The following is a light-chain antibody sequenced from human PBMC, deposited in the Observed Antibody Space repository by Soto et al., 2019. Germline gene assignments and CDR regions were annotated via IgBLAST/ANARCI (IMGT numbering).Light chain of an antibody. Sequence: DFQMTQFPSTLSASVGDRVTITCRASQSRSSWLAWYQQKPGKAPKLLIYEASSLESGVPSRFSGSGSGTEITLTISSLQPDDFATYSCQNYNSYSGAFGQGTKVEIK. CDR3: QNYNSYSGA. CDR2: EAS. V-gene: IGKV1-5*03. J-gene: IGKJ1*01. CDR1: QSRSSW.